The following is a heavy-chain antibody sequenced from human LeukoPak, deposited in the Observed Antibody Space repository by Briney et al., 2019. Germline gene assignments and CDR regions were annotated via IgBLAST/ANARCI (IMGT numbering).Heavy chain of an antibody. CDR1: GFTFDDYG. CDR2: TTWNGGST. CDR3: ARDEYSSSAMKV. J-gene: IGHJ4*02. D-gene: IGHD6-6*01. V-gene: IGHV3-20*04. Sequence: PGGSLRLSCAASGFTFDDYGMSWVRQAPGKGLEWVSGTTWNGGSTGYADSVKGRFTISRDNAKNSLYLQMNSLRAEDTAVYYCARDEYSSSAMKVWGQGTLVTVSS.